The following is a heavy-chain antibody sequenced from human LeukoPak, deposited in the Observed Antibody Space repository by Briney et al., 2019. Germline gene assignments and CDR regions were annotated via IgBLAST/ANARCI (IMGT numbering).Heavy chain of an antibody. J-gene: IGHJ6*02. Sequence: GGSLRLSCAASGFTVSSNYMSWVRQAPGKGLEWVSVIYSGGSTYYADSVKGRFTISRDNSKNTLYLQMNSLRAEDTAVYYCAGVAGGSSWSLSNYYYYGMDVWGQGTTVTVSS. CDR2: IYSGGST. CDR3: AGVAGGSSWSLSNYYYYGMDV. CDR1: GFTVSSNY. V-gene: IGHV3-66*01. D-gene: IGHD6-13*01.